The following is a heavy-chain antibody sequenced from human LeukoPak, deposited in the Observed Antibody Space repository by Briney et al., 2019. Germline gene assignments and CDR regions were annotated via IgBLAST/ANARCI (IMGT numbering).Heavy chain of an antibody. CDR2: IFSSGST. J-gene: IGHJ5*02. V-gene: IGHV4-39*01. D-gene: IGHD6-13*01. Sequence: PSETLSLTCAVYGGSFSGFYWGWIRQPPGKGLEWIGSIFSSGSTYYNPSLKSRVTISVDTSKDQFSLKLSSVTAADTAIYYCARHGGIVAAGTIWFDPWGQGTLVTVSS. CDR3: ARHGGIVAAGTIWFDP. CDR1: GGSFSGFY.